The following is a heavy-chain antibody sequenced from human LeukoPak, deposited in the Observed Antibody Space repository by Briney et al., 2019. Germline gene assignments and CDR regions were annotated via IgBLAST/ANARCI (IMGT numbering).Heavy chain of an antibody. CDR2: IKQDGSEK. Sequence: PGGSLRLSCAASGFTFSSYWMSWVRQAPGKGLEWVANIKQDGSEKYYVDSVKGRFTISRDNAKNSLYLQMNSLRAEDTAVYYCASITIFGVAFDAFDIWGQGTMVTVSS. D-gene: IGHD3-3*01. V-gene: IGHV3-7*01. CDR3: ASITIFGVAFDAFDI. CDR1: GFTFSSYW. J-gene: IGHJ3*02.